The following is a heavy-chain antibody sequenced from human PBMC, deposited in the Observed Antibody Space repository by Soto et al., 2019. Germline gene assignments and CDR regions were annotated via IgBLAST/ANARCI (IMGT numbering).Heavy chain of an antibody. J-gene: IGHJ5*02. CDR3: AMITMIHSFDP. CDR1: GGTFRSNG. CDR2: IIPIVHTA. V-gene: IGHV1-69*01. D-gene: IGHD3-22*01. Sequence: QVQLVQSGAEVKKPGSSVKVSCKASGGTFRSNGISWVRQAPVQGLEWLGGIIPIVHTASYAQTFRGRVTITADESTTTAYMELSSLRCEDTAVYYCAMITMIHSFDPWGQGTLVTVSS.